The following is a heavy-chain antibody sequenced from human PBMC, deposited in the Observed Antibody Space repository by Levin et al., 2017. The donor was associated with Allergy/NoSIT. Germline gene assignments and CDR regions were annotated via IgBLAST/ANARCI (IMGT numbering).Heavy chain of an antibody. CDR1: GGSISSYY. Sequence: ESLKISCTVSGGSISSYYWSWIRQPPGKGLEWIGYIYYSGSTNYNPSLKSRVTISVDTSKNQFSLKLSSVTAADTAVYYCARDSPEAAYYYGMDVWGQGTTVTVSS. CDR3: ARDSPEAAYYYGMDV. D-gene: IGHD1-14*01. V-gene: IGHV4-59*01. CDR2: IYYSGST. J-gene: IGHJ6*02.